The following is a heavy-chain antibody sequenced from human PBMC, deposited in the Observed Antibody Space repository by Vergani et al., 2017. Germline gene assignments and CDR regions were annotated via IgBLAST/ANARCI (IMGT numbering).Heavy chain of an antibody. Sequence: QVQLQESGPGLVKPSETLSLTCTVSGGSISSYYWSWIRQPPGKGLEWIGDIYYSGSTNYNPALKSRGTISVDTSKNKFSLKLRSGTAADTAVYYCANARPKYCSGGSCYGRLSYYYSGIDVWGQGTPVTVSS. CDR2: IYYSGST. D-gene: IGHD2-15*01. J-gene: IGHJ6*02. CDR1: GGSISSYY. V-gene: IGHV4-59*01. CDR3: ANARPKYCSGGSCYGRLSYYYSGIDV.